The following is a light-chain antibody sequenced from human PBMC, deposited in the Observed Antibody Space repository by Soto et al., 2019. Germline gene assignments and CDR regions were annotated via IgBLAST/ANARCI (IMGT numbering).Light chain of an antibody. CDR1: SSNIGNNY. CDR3: ATWDSSLSARV. J-gene: IGLJ3*02. V-gene: IGLV1-51*01. CDR2: DNS. Sequence: QAVVTQPPSVSAAPGQKVTISCSGSSSNIGNNYVSWHQQLPGTAPKLLIYDNSKRPPGIPDRFSGSKSDTSATLGITGLQTGDEADYYCATWDSSLSARVFGGGTKLTVL.